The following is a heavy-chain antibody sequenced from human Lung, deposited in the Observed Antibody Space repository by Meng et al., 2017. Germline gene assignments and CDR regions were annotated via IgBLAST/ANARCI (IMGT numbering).Heavy chain of an antibody. CDR3: AREKSPGHFDY. V-gene: IGHV1-46*01. CDR2: INPSDGGT. Sequence: QVQLVQSGAEVMKPGASVKPSCKASGYIFTDYFMHWVRQAPGQGLEWMGTINPSDGGTNYVQKFQGRLTVTRDTSTSTVYMDLSSLRSEDTAVYYCAREKSPGHFDYRDQGTLVTVSS. CDR1: GYIFTDYF. J-gene: IGHJ4*02.